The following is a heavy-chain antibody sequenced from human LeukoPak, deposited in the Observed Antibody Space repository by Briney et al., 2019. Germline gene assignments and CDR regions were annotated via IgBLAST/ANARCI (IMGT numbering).Heavy chain of an antibody. V-gene: IGHV1-69*13. D-gene: IGHD1-26*01. J-gene: IGHJ4*02. CDR2: IIPIFGTA. Sequence: SVKVSCKASGGTFSSYAISWVRQAPGQGLEWIGGIIPIFGTASYAQKFQGRVTITADESTSTAYMELSSLRSEDTAVYYCARDRYSGSFDYWGQGTLVTVSS. CDR1: GGTFSSYA. CDR3: ARDRYSGSFDY.